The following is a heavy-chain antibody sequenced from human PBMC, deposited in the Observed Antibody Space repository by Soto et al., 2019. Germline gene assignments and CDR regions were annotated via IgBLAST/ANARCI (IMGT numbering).Heavy chain of an antibody. Sequence: HPGGSLRLSCAASGFTFSSYAMSWVRQAPGKGLEWVSAISGSGGSTYYADSVKGRFTISRDNSKNTLYLQMNSLRAEDTAVYYCATLIRPYYYGMDVWGQGTTVTVSS. D-gene: IGHD3-16*01. CDR1: GFTFSSYA. V-gene: IGHV3-23*01. CDR3: ATLIRPYYYGMDV. CDR2: ISGSGGST. J-gene: IGHJ6*02.